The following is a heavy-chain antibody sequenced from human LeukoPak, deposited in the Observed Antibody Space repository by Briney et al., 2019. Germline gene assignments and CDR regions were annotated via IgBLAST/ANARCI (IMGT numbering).Heavy chain of an antibody. J-gene: IGHJ3*02. Sequence: SETLSLTCTVSGGSISSYHWSWIRQPPGKGLEWIGYIYYSGSTNYNPSLKSRVTISVDTSKSQFSLKLSSVTAADTAVYYCARDSLSLHDAFDIWGQGTMVTVSS. CDR2: IYYSGST. CDR3: ARDSLSLHDAFDI. V-gene: IGHV4-59*12. CDR1: GGSISSYH.